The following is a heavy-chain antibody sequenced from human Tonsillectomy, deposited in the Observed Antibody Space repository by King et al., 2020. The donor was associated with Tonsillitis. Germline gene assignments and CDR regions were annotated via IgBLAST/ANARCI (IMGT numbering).Heavy chain of an antibody. Sequence: EVQLVESGGGLVQPGGSLRLSCAASGFTFSSSAMAWVRQAPGKGAEWVSGISGSGGSTYYADSVKGRFTISRDNSKNTLYLQMNILGAEDTALYYCAKVLSTAMVYYFDYWGQGALVTVSS. D-gene: IGHD5-18*01. J-gene: IGHJ4*02. CDR3: AKVLSTAMVYYFDY. CDR1: GFTFSSSA. V-gene: IGHV3-23*04. CDR2: ISGSGGST.